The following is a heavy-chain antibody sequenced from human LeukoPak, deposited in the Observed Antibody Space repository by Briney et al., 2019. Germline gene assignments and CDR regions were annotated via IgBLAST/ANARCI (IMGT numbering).Heavy chain of an antibody. CDR3: AREDSYGPFDY. CDR1: GGSISSYS. J-gene: IGHJ4*02. CDR2: IYHSGST. Sequence: SETLSLTCTVSGGSISSYSWSWIRQPPGKGLEWIGYIYHSGSTYYNPSLKSRVTISVDRSKNQFSLKLSSVTAADTAVYYCAREDSYGPFDYWGQGTLVTVSS. V-gene: IGHV4-30-2*01. D-gene: IGHD5-18*01.